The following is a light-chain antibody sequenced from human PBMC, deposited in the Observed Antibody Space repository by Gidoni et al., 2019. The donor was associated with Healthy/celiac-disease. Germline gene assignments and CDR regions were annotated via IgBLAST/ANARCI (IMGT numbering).Light chain of an antibody. Sequence: EIVMTQSPATLSVSPGERATLSCRASQSVSSNLAWYQQKPGQAPRLLIYGASTRATGIPARFSGSGSGTEFTLTISSRQSEEFAVYYCQQYNNWPQTFXXXTKVEIK. CDR1: QSVSSN. V-gene: IGKV3-15*01. CDR2: GAS. J-gene: IGKJ1*01. CDR3: QQYNNWPQT.